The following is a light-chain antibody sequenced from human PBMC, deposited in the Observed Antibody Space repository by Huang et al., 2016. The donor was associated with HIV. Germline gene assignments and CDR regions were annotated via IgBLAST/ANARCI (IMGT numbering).Light chain of an antibody. CDR1: QNISSW. J-gene: IGKJ1*01. V-gene: IGKV1-5*03. Sequence: DIKLTQSPSTRSASVGDRHTTTCRASQNISSWLAWYQQKPGKAPKLLIYKISSLESGFPSRFSGSGSGTKFTLTINSLQPDDIGTYYCQYGETFGQGSKVEVK. CDR3: QYGET. CDR2: KIS.